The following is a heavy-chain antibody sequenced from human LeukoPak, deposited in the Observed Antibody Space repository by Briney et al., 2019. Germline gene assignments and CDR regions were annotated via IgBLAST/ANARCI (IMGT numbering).Heavy chain of an antibody. V-gene: IGHV3-21*01. Sequence: GGSLRLSCAASGFTFSSYSMNWVRQAPGKGLEWVSSISSSSSYIYYADSVKGRFTISRDNAKNSLYLQMNSLRAEDTAVYYCARAHDFRAPAVDYWGQGTLVTVSS. CDR3: ARAHDFRAPAVDY. CDR2: ISSSSSYI. CDR1: GFTFSSYS. D-gene: IGHD3-3*01. J-gene: IGHJ4*02.